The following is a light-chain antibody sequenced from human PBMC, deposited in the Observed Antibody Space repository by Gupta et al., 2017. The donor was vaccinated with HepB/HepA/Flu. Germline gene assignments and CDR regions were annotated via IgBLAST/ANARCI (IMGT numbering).Light chain of an antibody. Sequence: QSALTQPPSASGSPGPSVTISCTGTSSDVGGYNYVYWYQQPPAKAHKLMIYEVSKRTAGLPGRFSASKSGNAASLTVSARSEEDAADYYRSSDAGSNNLVFGGGTKLTVL. CDR3: SSDAGSNNLV. J-gene: IGLJ3*02. V-gene: IGLV2-8*01. CDR2: EVS. CDR1: SSDVGGYNY.